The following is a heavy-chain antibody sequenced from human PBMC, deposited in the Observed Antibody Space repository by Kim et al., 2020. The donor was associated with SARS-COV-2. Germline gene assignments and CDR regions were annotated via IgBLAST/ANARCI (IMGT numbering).Heavy chain of an antibody. D-gene: IGHD2-2*02. J-gene: IGHJ5*01. V-gene: IGHV4-34*01. CDR2: INHSGST. CDR3: ARPYCSSTSCYTTWGHWF. Sequence: SETLSLTCAVYGGSFSGYYWSWIRQPPGKGLEWIGEINHSGSTNYNPSLKSRVTISVDTSKNQFSLKLSSVTAADTAVYYCARPYCSSTSCYTTWGHWF. CDR1: GGSFSGYY.